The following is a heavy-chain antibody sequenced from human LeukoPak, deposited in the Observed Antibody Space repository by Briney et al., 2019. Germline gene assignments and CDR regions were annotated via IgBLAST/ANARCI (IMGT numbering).Heavy chain of an antibody. CDR2: IYYSGST. V-gene: IGHV4-30-4*01. CDR1: GGSISSGDYY. CDR3: ARDRVSGYDRGGFDY. D-gene: IGHD5-12*01. Sequence: SQTLSLTCTVSGGSISSGDYYWSWIRQPPGKGLEWLGYIYYSGSTYYNPSLKSRVTISVDTSKNQFSLKLSSVTAADTAVYYCARDRVSGYDRGGFDYWGQGTLVTVSS. J-gene: IGHJ4*02.